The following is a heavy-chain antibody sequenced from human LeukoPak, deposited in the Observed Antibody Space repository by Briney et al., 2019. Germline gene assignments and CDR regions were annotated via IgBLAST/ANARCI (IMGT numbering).Heavy chain of an antibody. CDR2: IYHSGST. V-gene: IGHV4-30-2*01. CDR3: ASVRGYSSGWYASGFDP. Sequence: SQTLSLTCTVSGGSISSGGYYWSWIRQPPGKGLEWIGYIYHSGSTYYNPSLKSRVTISVDRSKNQFSLKLTSVTAADTAVYYCASVRGYSSGWYASGFDPWGQGTLVTVSS. CDR1: GGSISSGGYY. J-gene: IGHJ5*02. D-gene: IGHD6-19*01.